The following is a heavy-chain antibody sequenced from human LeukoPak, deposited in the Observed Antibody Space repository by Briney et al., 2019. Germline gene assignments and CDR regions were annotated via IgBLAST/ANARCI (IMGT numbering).Heavy chain of an antibody. CDR2: ISSSGSTI. Sequence: PGASLRLSCAASGFTFSSYEMNWVRQAPGKGLEWVSYISSSGSTIYYADSVKGRFTISRDNAKNSLYLQMNSLRAEDTAVYYCAKDLESGYSYGQDYWGQGTLVTVSS. CDR3: AKDLESGYSYGQDY. D-gene: IGHD5-18*01. J-gene: IGHJ4*02. CDR1: GFTFSSYE. V-gene: IGHV3-48*03.